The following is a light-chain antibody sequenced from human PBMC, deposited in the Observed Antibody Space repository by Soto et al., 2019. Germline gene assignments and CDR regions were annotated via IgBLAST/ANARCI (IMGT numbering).Light chain of an antibody. CDR2: DVS. CDR1: SSDVGGHNY. Sequence: QSALTQPASVSGSPGQSITISCTGTSSDVGGHNYVSWYQQHPGKAPKLMIYDVSNRPSGVSNRFSGSKSGNTASLTISGLQDEDEGDYYCSSYTSSSTLEVFGTGTKVTVL. J-gene: IGLJ1*01. CDR3: SSYTSSSTLEV. V-gene: IGLV2-14*03.